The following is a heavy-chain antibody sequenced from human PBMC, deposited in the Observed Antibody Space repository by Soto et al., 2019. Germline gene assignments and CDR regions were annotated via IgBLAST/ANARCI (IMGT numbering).Heavy chain of an antibody. J-gene: IGHJ3*02. CDR3: ARIAHRSIAARRSDAFDI. D-gene: IGHD6-6*01. CDR1: GGSISSSSYY. Sequence: SETLSLTCTVSGGSISSSSYYWGWIRQPPGKGLEWIGSIYYSGSTYYNPSLKSRVTISVDTSKNQFSLKLSSVTAADTAVYYCARIAHRSIAARRSDAFDIWGQGTMVTVSS. CDR2: IYYSGST. V-gene: IGHV4-39*07.